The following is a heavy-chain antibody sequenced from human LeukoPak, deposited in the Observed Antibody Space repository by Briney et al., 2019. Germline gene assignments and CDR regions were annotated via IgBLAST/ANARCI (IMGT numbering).Heavy chain of an antibody. CDR2: IYPGDSDT. CDR3: ARPAMVRGVPRPYWYFDL. Sequence: PGESLKISCKGSGYSFTSYWIGWVRQMPGKGLEWMGIIYPGDSDTRYSPSFQGQVTISADKSISTAYLQWSSLKASDTAMYYCARPAMVRGVPRPYWYFDLWGRGTLVTVSS. J-gene: IGHJ2*01. D-gene: IGHD3-10*01. CDR1: GYSFTSYW. V-gene: IGHV5-51*01.